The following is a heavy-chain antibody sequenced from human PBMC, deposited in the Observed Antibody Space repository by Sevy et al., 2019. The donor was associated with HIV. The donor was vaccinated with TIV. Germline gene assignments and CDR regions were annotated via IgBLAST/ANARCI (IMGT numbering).Heavy chain of an antibody. Sequence: SETLSLTCSVSGGSISSYFWTWVRQSPGKGLEWIGNIYFTGNTDYSPSLKSRVTLSLDTYKSHFSLILNSVTAADTAVYYCARDSTTRPRVLDYWGQGTLVTVSS. J-gene: IGHJ4*02. CDR1: GGSISSYF. D-gene: IGHD1-1*01. CDR2: IYFTGNT. CDR3: ARDSTTRPRVLDY. V-gene: IGHV4-59*01.